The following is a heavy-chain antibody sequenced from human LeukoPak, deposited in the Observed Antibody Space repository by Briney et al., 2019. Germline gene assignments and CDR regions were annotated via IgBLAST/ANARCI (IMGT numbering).Heavy chain of an antibody. CDR1: GFIFNKAW. J-gene: IGHJ4*02. Sequence: GGSLRLSCAASGFIFNKAWMNWVRQAPGKGPEWVGRIKSNNDGGTTDYASPVEGRFIISRDDSKNTIYLQMNRLIIDDTAIYYCAPVMVEDRGFWGQGTLVTVSS. CDR3: APVMVEDRGF. CDR2: IKSNNDGGTT. V-gene: IGHV3-15*01. D-gene: IGHD2-21*01.